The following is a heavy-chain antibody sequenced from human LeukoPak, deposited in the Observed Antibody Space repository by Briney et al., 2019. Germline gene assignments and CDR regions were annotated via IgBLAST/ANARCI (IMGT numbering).Heavy chain of an antibody. CDR1: GYTFANYG. Sequence: ASVKVSCKASGYTFANYGISWVRQAPGQGLEWLGWSTPYNGNTKYAQKVQGRVTMTTDTSTNTAYMELTTLRSDDTAVCYCARDVGGSIRGAVAGWDYWGQGTPVTVSS. CDR3: ARDVGGSIRGAVAGWDY. V-gene: IGHV1-18*01. CDR2: STPYNGNT. D-gene: IGHD6-19*01. J-gene: IGHJ4*02.